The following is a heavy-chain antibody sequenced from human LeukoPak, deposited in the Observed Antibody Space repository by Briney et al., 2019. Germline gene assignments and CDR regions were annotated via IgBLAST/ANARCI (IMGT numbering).Heavy chain of an antibody. J-gene: IGHJ3*02. Sequence: PSETLSLTCAVSGGSISSSNWWSWVRQPPGKGLEWIGEIYHSGSTNYNPSLKSRVTISVDKSKNQFSLKLSSVTAADTAVYYCARDRKRNRFMRVGSGVHDAFDIWGQGTMVTVSS. D-gene: IGHD3-10*01. V-gene: IGHV4-4*02. CDR1: GGSISSSNW. CDR3: ARDRKRNRFMRVGSGVHDAFDI. CDR2: IYHSGST.